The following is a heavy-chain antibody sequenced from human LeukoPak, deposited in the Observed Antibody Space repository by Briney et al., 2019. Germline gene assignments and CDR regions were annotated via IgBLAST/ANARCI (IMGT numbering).Heavy chain of an antibody. D-gene: IGHD3-10*01. J-gene: IGHJ6*03. CDR3: ARGRSSMVRGYYYYYMDV. CDR1: IDSFSNYH. CDR2: VNESGGT. Sequence: SETLSLTCAVYIDSFSNYHWNWIHQTPAKGMEWIGEVNESGGTNISPSLRSRVILSVDTSKNQFSLKLSSVTAADTAVYYCARGRSSMVRGYYYYYMDVWGKGTTVTISS. V-gene: IGHV4-34*01.